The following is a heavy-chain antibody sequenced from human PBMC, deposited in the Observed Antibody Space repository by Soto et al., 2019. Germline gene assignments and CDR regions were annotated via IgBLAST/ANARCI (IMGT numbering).Heavy chain of an antibody. CDR1: GGSFSGYY. J-gene: IGHJ6*02. Sequence: QVQLQQWGAGLLKPSETLSLTCAVYGGSFSGYYWSWIRLPPGKGLEWIGKIDHSGGTNYNPSLKSRVTISVATSKSPFSLKLSSVTAADTALYSCATSNNWNDPPFYYYYAMAVWGQGTTVTVS. CDR3: ATSNNWNDPPFYYYYAMAV. V-gene: IGHV4-34*01. CDR2: IDHSGGT. D-gene: IGHD1-20*01.